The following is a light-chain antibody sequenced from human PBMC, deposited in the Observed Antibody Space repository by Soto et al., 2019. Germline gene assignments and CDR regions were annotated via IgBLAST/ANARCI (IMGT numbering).Light chain of an antibody. V-gene: IGKV3-15*01. CDR2: GAS. CDR1: QSVSSN. Sequence: EIVMTQSPATLSVSPGERATLSCRASQSVSSNLAWYQQKPGQAPRLLIYGASTRTTGIPARFSGSGSGTEFTLTISSLPAEDVAVYYWQQYNSWPPLTFGGGTKVEIK. CDR3: QQYNSWPPLT. J-gene: IGKJ4*01.